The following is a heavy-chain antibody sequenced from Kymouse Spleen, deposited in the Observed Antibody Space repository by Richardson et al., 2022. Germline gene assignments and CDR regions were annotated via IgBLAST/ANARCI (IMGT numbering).Heavy chain of an antibody. J-gene: IGHJ4*02. CDR3: ARLELRKGFDY. CDR2: INHSGST. CDR1: GGSFSGYY. Sequence: QVQLQQWGAGLLKPSETLSLTCAVYGGSFSGYYWSWIRQPPGKGLEWIGEINHSGSTNYNPSLKSRVTISVDTSKNQFSLKLSSVTAADTAVYYCARLELRKGFDYWGQGTLVTVSS. V-gene: IGHV4-34*01. D-gene: IGHD1-7*01.